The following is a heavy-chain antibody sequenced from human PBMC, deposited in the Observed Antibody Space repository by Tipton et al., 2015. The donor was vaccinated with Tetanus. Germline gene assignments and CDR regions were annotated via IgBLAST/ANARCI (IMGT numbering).Heavy chain of an antibody. Sequence: TLSLTCAVSGGSISSSNWWSWVRQPPGKGLEWIGEIYHSGSTNYNPSLKSRVTISVDKSKNQFSRKLSSVTAADTAVYYCARDRLQLRAYYYYGMDVWGQGTTVTVSS. V-gene: IGHV4-4*02. J-gene: IGHJ6*02. CDR1: GGSISSSNW. CDR3: ARDRLQLRAYYYYGMDV. D-gene: IGHD5-24*01. CDR2: IYHSGST.